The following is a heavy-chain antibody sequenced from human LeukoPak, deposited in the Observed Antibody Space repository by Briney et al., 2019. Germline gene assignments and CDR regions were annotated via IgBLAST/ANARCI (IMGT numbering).Heavy chain of an antibody. J-gene: IGHJ6*02. Sequence: PGGSLRLSCAASGFTFSSYGMYWVRQAPGEGLEWVAVISYDGSNKYYADSVKGRFTISRDNSKNTLYLQMNSLRAEDTAVYYCAKDALDSGSYYGYYYYYGMDVWGQGTTVTVSS. V-gene: IGHV3-30*18. CDR1: GFTFSSYG. D-gene: IGHD1-26*01. CDR3: AKDALDSGSYYGYYYYYGMDV. CDR2: ISYDGSNK.